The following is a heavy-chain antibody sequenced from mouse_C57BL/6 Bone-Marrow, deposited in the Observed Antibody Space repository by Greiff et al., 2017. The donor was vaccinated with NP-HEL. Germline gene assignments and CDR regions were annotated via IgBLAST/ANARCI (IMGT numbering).Heavy chain of an antibody. Sequence: EVKLVESGAELVRPGASVKLSCTASGFNIKDDYMHWVKQSPEQGLEWIGWIDPENGDTEYASKFQGKATITADTSSNTAYLQLSSLTSEDTAVYYCTNYYGSPLVDYWGQGTTLTVSS. J-gene: IGHJ2*01. D-gene: IGHD1-1*01. CDR3: TNYYGSPLVDY. CDR1: GFNIKDDY. V-gene: IGHV14-4*01. CDR2: IDPENGDT.